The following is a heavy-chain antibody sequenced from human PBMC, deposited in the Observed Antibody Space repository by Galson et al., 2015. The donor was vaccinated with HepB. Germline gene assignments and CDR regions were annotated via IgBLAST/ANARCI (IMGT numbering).Heavy chain of an antibody. CDR3: TRNYCTDGFCFIGRLDY. V-gene: IGHV3-49*04. J-gene: IGHJ4*02. Sequence: SLRLSCAASGFTFGDYGVSWVRQAPGKGLEWVGFIRSNAYGGTTDYAASVKGRFTISRDDSKSIAYLQMNSLKTEDTAVYYCTRNYCTDGFCFIGRLDYWGQGTLVTVSS. CDR2: IRSNAYGGTT. D-gene: IGHD2-8*01. CDR1: GFTFGDYG.